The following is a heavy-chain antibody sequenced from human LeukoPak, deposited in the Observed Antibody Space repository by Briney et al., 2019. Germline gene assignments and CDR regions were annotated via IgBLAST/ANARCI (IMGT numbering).Heavy chain of an antibody. Sequence: PGGSLRLSCAASGFTFSNYWMHWVRQAPGKGLVWVSRINGDGTHTNYADSVRGRSTTSRDNAKNPAYLQMTSLKVDNTAVYNCPRDASWAVNDYWGQGTLVTVSS. D-gene: IGHD3-16*01. J-gene: IGHJ4*02. CDR3: PRDASWAVNDY. CDR2: INGDGTHT. V-gene: IGHV3-74*01. CDR1: GFTFSNYW.